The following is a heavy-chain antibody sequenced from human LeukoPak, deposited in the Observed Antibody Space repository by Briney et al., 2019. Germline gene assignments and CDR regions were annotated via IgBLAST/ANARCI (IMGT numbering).Heavy chain of an antibody. Sequence: PSETLSLTCTVSGGSISSYYWSWIRQPPGKGLEWIGYIYYSGSTNYNPSLKSRVTISVDTSKNQFSLKLSSVTAADTAVYYCARDSGRQYYMDVWGKGTTVTVSS. CDR2: IYYSGST. V-gene: IGHV4-59*01. CDR1: GGSISSYY. J-gene: IGHJ6*03. CDR3: ARDSGRQYYMDV.